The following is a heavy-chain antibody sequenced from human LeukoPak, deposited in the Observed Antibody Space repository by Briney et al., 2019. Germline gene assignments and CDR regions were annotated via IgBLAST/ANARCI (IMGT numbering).Heavy chain of an antibody. CDR1: GFTFSNYW. CDR2: IKQDGSEK. D-gene: IGHD5-12*01. Sequence: PGGSLRLSCAASGFTFSNYWMSWVRQARGKGLEWVANIKQDGSEKFYVDSLKGRFTISRDNARNSLYLQMNSLRAEDTAVYYCATLGAYDRFDSWGQGTLVTVSS. J-gene: IGHJ4*02. V-gene: IGHV3-7*03. CDR3: ATLGAYDRFDS.